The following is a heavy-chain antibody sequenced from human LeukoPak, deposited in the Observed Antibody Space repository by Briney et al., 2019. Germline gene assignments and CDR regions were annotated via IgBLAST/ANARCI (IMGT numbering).Heavy chain of an antibody. D-gene: IGHD3-22*01. CDR1: GGSISSGSYY. CDR2: IYTSGST. Sequence: PSGTLSLTCTASGGSISSGSYYWSWIRQPAGKGLEWIVRIYTSGSTNYNPSLKSRVTISVDTSKNQFSLKLSSVTAADTAVYYCARAHHDSSGYYYVRWFDPWGQGTLVTVSS. CDR3: ARAHHDSSGYYYVRWFDP. V-gene: IGHV4-61*02. J-gene: IGHJ5*02.